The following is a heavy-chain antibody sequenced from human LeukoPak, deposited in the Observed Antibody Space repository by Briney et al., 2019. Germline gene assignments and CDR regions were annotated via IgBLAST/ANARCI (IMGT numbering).Heavy chain of an antibody. J-gene: IGHJ4*02. Sequence: PSETLSLTCAVYGGSFSGYYWSWIRQAPGRGLEWTGYVYYNGLTSYNASLRSRLILSVDTARNQVSLKLTSVTAADTAVYYCTRERSTVTFDYWGQGTLVTVSS. V-gene: IGHV4-59*01. CDR3: TRERSTVTFDY. D-gene: IGHD4-17*01. CDR2: VYYNGLT. CDR1: GGSFSGYY.